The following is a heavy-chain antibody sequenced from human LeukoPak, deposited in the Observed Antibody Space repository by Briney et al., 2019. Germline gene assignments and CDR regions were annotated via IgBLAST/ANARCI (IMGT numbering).Heavy chain of an antibody. CDR1: GYTFTTST. J-gene: IGHJ6*02. CDR3: ARGHSSSWYGEILNYYYYGMDV. Sequence: GASVKVSCKASGYTFTTSTMHWARQVPGQRLEWMGCINVGNDNTEFSERFQGRVTITRDTSASTVYMELNSLTSEDTAVYYCARGHSSSWYGEILNYYYYGMDVWGQGTTVTVSS. V-gene: IGHV1-3*01. CDR2: INVGNDNT. D-gene: IGHD6-13*01.